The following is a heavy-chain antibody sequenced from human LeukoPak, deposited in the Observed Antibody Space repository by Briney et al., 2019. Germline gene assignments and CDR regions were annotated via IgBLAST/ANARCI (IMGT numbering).Heavy chain of an antibody. V-gene: IGHV4-34*01. D-gene: IGHD1-14*01. CDR2: INHSGST. CDR1: GGSFSGYY. CDR3: ARDIRNGCFDY. J-gene: IGHJ4*02. Sequence: SETLSLTCAVYGGSFSGYYWSWIRQPPGKGLEWIGEINHSGSTNYNPSLKSRVTISVDTSKNQFSLKLSSVTAADTAVYYCARDIRNGCFDYWGQGTLVTVSS.